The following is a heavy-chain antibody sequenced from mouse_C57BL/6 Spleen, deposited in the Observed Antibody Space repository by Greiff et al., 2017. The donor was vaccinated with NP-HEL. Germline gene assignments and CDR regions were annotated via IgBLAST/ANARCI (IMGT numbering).Heavy chain of an antibody. CDR2: IDPESGGT. D-gene: IGHD1-1*02. V-gene: IGHV1-15*01. Sequence: QVQLQQSGAELVRPGASVTLSCKASGYTFTDYEMHWVKQTPGHGLEWIGDIDPESGGTAYNEKFKGKATLTADKSSSTAYMELRSLTSEDSDDYYCTRGDYGVPGAIDYWGQGTTLTVSS. CDR1: GYTFTDYE. J-gene: IGHJ2*01. CDR3: TRGDYGVPGAIDY.